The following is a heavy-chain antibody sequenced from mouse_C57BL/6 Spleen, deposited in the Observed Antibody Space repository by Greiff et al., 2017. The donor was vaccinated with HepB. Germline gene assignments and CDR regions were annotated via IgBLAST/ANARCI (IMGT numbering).Heavy chain of an antibody. Sequence: DVQLQESGPGMVKPSQSLSLTCTVTGYSITSGYDWHWIRHFPGNKLEWMGYISYSGSTNYNPSLKSRISITHDTSKNHFFLKLNSVTTEDTATYYCAREGDYDEGFAYWGQGTLVTVSA. CDR1: GYSITSGYD. J-gene: IGHJ3*01. CDR2: ISYSGST. V-gene: IGHV3-1*01. D-gene: IGHD2-4*01. CDR3: AREGDYDEGFAY.